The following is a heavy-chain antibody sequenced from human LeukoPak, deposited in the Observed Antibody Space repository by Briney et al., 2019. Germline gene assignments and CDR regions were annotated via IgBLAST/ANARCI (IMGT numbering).Heavy chain of an antibody. CDR1: GFTFSSYA. V-gene: IGHV3-30-3*02. D-gene: IGHD6-13*01. CDR2: ISYDGSNK. Sequence: GGSLRLSCAASGFTFSSYAMHWVRQAPGKGLEWVAVISYDGSNKYYADSVKGRFTISRDNSKNTLYLQMNSLRAEDTAVYYCAKDGYSSSWYLKETGYYDFWGQGTLVTVSS. J-gene: IGHJ4*02. CDR3: AKDGYSSSWYLKETGYYDF.